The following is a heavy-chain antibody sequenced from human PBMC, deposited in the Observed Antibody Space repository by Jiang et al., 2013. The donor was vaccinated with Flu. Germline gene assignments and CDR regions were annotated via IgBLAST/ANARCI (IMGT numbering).Heavy chain of an antibody. V-gene: IGHV4-38-2*02. CDR1: GYSISSGYY. D-gene: IGHD1-1*01. Sequence: LLKPSETLSLTCTVSGYSISSGYYWGWIRQPPGKGLEWIGSIYHSGSTYYNPSLKSRVTISVDTSKNQFSLKLSSVTAADTAVYYCARLESMSGAFDIWGQGTMVTVSS. J-gene: IGHJ3*02. CDR2: IYHSGST. CDR3: ARLESMSGAFDI.